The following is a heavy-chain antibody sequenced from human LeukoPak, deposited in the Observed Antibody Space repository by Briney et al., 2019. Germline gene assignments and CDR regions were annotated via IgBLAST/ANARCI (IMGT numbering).Heavy chain of an antibody. D-gene: IGHD3-10*01. V-gene: IGHV1-18*01. CDR1: GYTFISYG. Sequence: GASVKVSCKASGYTFISYGISWVRQAPGQGLRWMGWMSPYNGNTNYVQKFQGRVTMTTDTSTSTAYMELSSLRSEDTAVYYCARSITMVRGAKKGRYYMDVLGKGTTVTVSS. CDR3: ARSITMVRGAKKGRYYMDV. CDR2: MSPYNGNT. J-gene: IGHJ6*03.